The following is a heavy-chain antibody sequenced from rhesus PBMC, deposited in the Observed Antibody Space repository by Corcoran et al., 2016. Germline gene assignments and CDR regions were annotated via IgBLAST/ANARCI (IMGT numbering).Heavy chain of an antibody. D-gene: IGHD5-12*01. CDR3: ARGGRGYSYRDAFDF. CDR1: GGSISSSY. J-gene: IGHJ3*01. Sequence: QLQLQESGPGLVKTSETLSLTCAVPGGSISSSYWSGSRKAPGKGLEWIGFMHGSAISTPYNPSLHRRVTLPVDPSKNQLSLKLSSVTAADTAVYYCARGGRGYSYRDAFDFWGQGLRVAVSS. V-gene: IGHV4-169*01. CDR2: MHGSAIST.